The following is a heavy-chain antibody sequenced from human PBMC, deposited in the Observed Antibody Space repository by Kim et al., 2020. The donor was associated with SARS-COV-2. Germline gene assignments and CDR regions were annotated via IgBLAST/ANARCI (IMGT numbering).Heavy chain of an antibody. CDR1: GGTFSSYA. V-gene: IGHV1-69*04. CDR3: ARSHYQLPDYYYYGMDV. CDR2: IIPILGIA. J-gene: IGHJ6*02. Sequence: SVKVSCKASGGTFSSYAISWVRQAPGQGLEWMGRIIPILGIANYAQKFQGRVTITADKSTSTAYMELSSLRSEDTAVYYCARSHYQLPDYYYYGMDVWGQGTTVTVSS. D-gene: IGHD2-2*01.